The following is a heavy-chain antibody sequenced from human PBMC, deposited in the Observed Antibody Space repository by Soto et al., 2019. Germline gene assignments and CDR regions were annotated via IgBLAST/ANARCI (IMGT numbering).Heavy chain of an antibody. J-gene: IGHJ4*02. CDR3: AREKNAGFDY. CDR2: IYYSGST. V-gene: IGHV4-61*01. Sequence: PSETLSLTCTVSGGSVSSGSYYWSWIRQPPGKGLEWIGYIYYSGSTNYNPSLKSRVTISVDTSKNQFSLKLSSETAADTAVYYCAREKNAGFDYWGQGTLVTVSS. D-gene: IGHD1-1*01. CDR1: GGSVSSGSYY.